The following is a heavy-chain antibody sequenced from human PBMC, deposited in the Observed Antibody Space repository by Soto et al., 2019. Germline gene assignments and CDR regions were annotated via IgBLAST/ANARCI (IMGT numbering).Heavy chain of an antibody. CDR2: IIPIFGTA. CDR3: ARFRGVINYYYGMDV. D-gene: IGHD3-10*01. Sequence: SVKVSCKASGGTFSSYTISWVRQAPGQGLEWMGRIIPIFGTANYAQKFQGRVTITADESTSTAYMELSSLRSEDTAVYYCARFRGVINYYYGMDVWGQGTTVTVSS. CDR1: GGTFSSYT. V-gene: IGHV1-69*13. J-gene: IGHJ6*02.